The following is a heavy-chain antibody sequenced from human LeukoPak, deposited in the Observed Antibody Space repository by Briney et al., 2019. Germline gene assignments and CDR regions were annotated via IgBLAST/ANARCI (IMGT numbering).Heavy chain of an antibody. V-gene: IGHV3-15*01. J-gene: IGHJ4*02. CDR2: IKSKTDVGTR. CDR1: GFTFSDAW. CDR3: AAATGRSDFDY. Sequence: PGGSLTLSCAASGFTFSDAWMSWVRQAPGKGLEWVGRIKSKTDVGTRDFAALVKGRFIISRDDSKNTVYLQMASLKTEDTAVYCCAAATGRSDFDYWGQGTLVTVSS.